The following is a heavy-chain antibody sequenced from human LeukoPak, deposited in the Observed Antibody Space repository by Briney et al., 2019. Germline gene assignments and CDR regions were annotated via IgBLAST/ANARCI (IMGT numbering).Heavy chain of an antibody. CDR2: VYTSGSA. CDR3: ARDSVGFDY. Sequence: ASETLSLTCAVYGGSFSGYYWCWIRQPPGKGLEWIGRVYTSGSASYNPSLKSRVTMSVDTSKKQFSQKLSSVTAADTAVYYCARDSVGFDYWGQGTLVTVSS. CDR1: GGSFSGYY. D-gene: IGHD5/OR15-5a*01. J-gene: IGHJ4*02. V-gene: IGHV4-4*07.